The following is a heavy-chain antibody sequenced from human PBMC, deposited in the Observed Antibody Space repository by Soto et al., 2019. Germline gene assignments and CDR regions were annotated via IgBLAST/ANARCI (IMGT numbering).Heavy chain of an antibody. CDR1: GFTFSSYA. Sequence: EVQLLESGGGLVQPGGSLRLSCAASGFTFSSYAMSWVRQAPGKGLEWVSAISGSGGSTYYADSVKGRFTISRDNSKNTLYLQMNSLRAEDTAVYYCAFIAAAGTLDGVDYYGMDVWGQGTTVTVSS. CDR2: ISGSGGST. V-gene: IGHV3-23*01. D-gene: IGHD6-13*01. CDR3: AFIAAAGTLDGVDYYGMDV. J-gene: IGHJ6*02.